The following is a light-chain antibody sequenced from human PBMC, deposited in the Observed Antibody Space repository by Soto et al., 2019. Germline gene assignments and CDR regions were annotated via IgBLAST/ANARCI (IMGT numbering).Light chain of an antibody. CDR2: GAS. V-gene: IGKV3-15*01. J-gene: IGKJ4*01. CDR1: QSVSSN. CDR3: QQYNNWPPLT. Sequence: EIVMTQSPATLSVSPGERATLSCRASQSVSSNLAWYQQKPGQAPRLLIYGASTRATGIPARSSGSGSGTEFTLIISSLQSEDFAVYYCQQYNNWPPLTFGGGTKVEIK.